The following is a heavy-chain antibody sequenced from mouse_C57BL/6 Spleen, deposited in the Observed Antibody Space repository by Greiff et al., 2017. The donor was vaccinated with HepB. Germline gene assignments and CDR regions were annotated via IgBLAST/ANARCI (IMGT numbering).Heavy chain of an antibody. CDR1: GFTFSSYA. Sequence: EVNLVESGGGLVKPGGSLKLSCAASGFTFSSYAMSWVRQTPEKRLEWVATISDGGSYTYYPDNVKGRFTISRDNAKNNLYLQMSHLKSEDTAMYYCARGYYGSSYYFDYWGQGTTLTVSS. J-gene: IGHJ2*01. V-gene: IGHV5-4*03. CDR3: ARGYYGSSYYFDY. CDR2: ISDGGSYT. D-gene: IGHD1-1*01.